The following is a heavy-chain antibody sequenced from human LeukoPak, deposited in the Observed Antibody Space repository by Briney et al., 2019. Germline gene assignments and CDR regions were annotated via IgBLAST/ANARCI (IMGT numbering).Heavy chain of an antibody. D-gene: IGHD1-1*01. CDR3: ARGGAGNGGDAFDI. CDR2: INHSGST. CDR1: GGSFSGYY. J-gene: IGHJ3*02. Sequence: SETLSLTCAVYGGSFSGYYWSWIRQPPGKGLEWMGEINHSGSTNYNPSLKSRVTISVDTSKNQFSPKLSSVTAADTAVYYCARGGAGNGGDAFDIWGQGTMVTVSS. V-gene: IGHV4-34*01.